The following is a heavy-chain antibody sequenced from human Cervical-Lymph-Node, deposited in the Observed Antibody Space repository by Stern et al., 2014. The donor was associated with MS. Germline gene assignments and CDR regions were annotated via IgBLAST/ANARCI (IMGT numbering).Heavy chain of an antibody. D-gene: IGHD3-16*01. Sequence: QVQLVQSGSEVKKPGASVKVSCKASGYTFTNYGITWVRQVPGRGLEWMGWISAYNGDTNYAQNLQGRVTMTTDTSMTTAYMELRSLRSDDTAVYYCARTYVRAFDYWGQGSLVTVSS. CDR3: ARTYVRAFDY. J-gene: IGHJ4*02. V-gene: IGHV1-18*01. CDR2: ISAYNGDT. CDR1: GYTFTNYG.